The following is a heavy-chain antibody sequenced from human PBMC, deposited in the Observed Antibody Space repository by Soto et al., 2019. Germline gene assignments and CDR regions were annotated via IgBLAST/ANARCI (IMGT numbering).Heavy chain of an antibody. CDR3: GRGASGSYRLDY. CDR2: INSDGSST. J-gene: IGHJ4*02. Sequence: EVQLVESGGGLVQPGESLSLSGAASGFTFSSYWMHWVRQAPGKGLVWVSRINSDGSSTNYADSVKGKFTISRDNAKNTLYLQMNSLRAEDTAVYYCGRGASGSYRLDYWGQGTLVTVSS. D-gene: IGHD3-10*01. CDR1: GFTFSSYW. V-gene: IGHV3-74*01.